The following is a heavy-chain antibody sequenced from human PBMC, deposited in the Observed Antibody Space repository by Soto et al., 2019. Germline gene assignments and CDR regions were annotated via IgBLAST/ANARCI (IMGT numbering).Heavy chain of an antibody. J-gene: IGHJ6*02. CDR1: GFTFSSYE. Sequence: GGSLRLSCAASGFTFSSYEMNWVRQAPGKGLEWVSYISSSGSTIYYADSVKGRFTISRDNAKNSLYLQMNSLRAEDTAVYYCARDAGLHYYGSGSYSPDLYYYYGMDVWGQGTTVTVSS. CDR2: ISSSGSTI. V-gene: IGHV3-48*03. CDR3: ARDAGLHYYGSGSYSPDLYYYYGMDV. D-gene: IGHD3-10*01.